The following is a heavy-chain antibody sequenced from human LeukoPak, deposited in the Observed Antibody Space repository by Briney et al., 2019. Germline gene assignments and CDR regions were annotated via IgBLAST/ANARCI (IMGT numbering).Heavy chain of an antibody. CDR2: INHSGST. J-gene: IGHJ4*02. D-gene: IGHD3-16*02. CDR1: GGSFSGYY. V-gene: IGHV4-34*01. Sequence: SETLSLTCAVYGGSFSGYYWSWIRQPPGKGLEWIGEINHSGSTNYNPSLKSRVTISVDTSKNQFSLKLSSVTAADTAVYYCARAKYYDYVWGSYRSQLDYWGQGTLDTVSS. CDR3: ARAKYYDYVWGSYRSQLDY.